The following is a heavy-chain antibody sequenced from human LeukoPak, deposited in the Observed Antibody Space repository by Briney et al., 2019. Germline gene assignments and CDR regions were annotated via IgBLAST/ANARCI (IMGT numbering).Heavy chain of an antibody. CDR1: GFTFSSYA. CDR2: ISYDGSNK. V-gene: IGHV3-30-3*01. Sequence: GGSLRLSCAASGFTFSSYAMHWVRQAPGKGLEWVAVISYDGSNKYYADSVKGRFTISRDNSKNTLYLQMNSLRAEDTAVYYCAKDYSLMTTVVKGDYWGQGTLVTVSS. CDR3: AKDYSLMTTVVKGDY. D-gene: IGHD4-23*01. J-gene: IGHJ4*02.